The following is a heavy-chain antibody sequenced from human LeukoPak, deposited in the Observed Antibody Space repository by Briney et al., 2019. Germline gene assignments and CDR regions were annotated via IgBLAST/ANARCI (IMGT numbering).Heavy chain of an antibody. V-gene: IGHV1-18*01. D-gene: IGHD3-10*01. J-gene: IGHJ4*02. Sequence: ASVKVSCKASGYTFTTYVIGWVRQAPGQGLEWMGWISAYNGNTNYAQKFQGRVTMTTDTSTSTAYMELRSLRSDDTAVYYCVRYGSGSLYDYWGQGTLVTVSS. CDR3: VRYGSGSLYDY. CDR1: GYTFTTYV. CDR2: ISAYNGNT.